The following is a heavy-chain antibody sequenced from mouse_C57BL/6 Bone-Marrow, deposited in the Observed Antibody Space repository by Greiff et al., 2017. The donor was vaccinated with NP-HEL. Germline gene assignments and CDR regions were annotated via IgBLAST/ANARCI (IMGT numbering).Heavy chain of an antibody. D-gene: IGHD1-1*01. V-gene: IGHV1-81*01. Sequence: QVQLQQSGAELARPGASVKLSCKASGYTFTSYGISWVKQRTGQGLEWIGEIYPRSGNTYYNEKFKGKATLTADKSSSTAYMELRSLTSEDSAVYFCARSPLYGRRWYFAVWGTGTTVTVSS. J-gene: IGHJ1*03. CDR3: ARSPLYGRRWYFAV. CDR1: GYTFTSYG. CDR2: IYPRSGNT.